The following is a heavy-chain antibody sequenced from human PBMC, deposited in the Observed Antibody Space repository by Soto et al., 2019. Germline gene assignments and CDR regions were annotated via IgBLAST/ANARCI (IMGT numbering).Heavy chain of an antibody. CDR3: ARVGGIVGATTHDY. CDR1: GGSISSGDYY. J-gene: IGHJ4*02. V-gene: IGHV4-30-4*01. CDR2: IYDSGST. Sequence: QVQLQESGPGLVKPSQTLSLTCTVSGGSISSGDYYWSWIRQPPGKGLEWIGYIYDSGSTYYNPSLKGRVIISVDTSRNQFSLKLSSVTAADTAVYYCARVGGIVGATTHDYWGQGTLVTVSS. D-gene: IGHD1-26*01.